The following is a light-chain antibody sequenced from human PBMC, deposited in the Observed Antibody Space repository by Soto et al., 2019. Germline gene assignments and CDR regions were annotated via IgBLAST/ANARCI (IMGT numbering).Light chain of an antibody. CDR3: CSYAGSSTWV. CDR1: SSDVGRYNL. V-gene: IGLV2-23*01. CDR2: EDT. J-gene: IGLJ3*02. Sequence: QSVLTQPASVSGSPGQSITISCSGSSSDVGRYNLVSGYQQYPGKAPKLTIYEDTKRPSGVSNRFSGSKSGNTASLTISGLQAEDEADYYCCSYAGSSTWVFGGGTKLTVL.